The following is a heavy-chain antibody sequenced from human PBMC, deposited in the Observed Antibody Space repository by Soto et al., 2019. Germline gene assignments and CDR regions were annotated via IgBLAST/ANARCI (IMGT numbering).Heavy chain of an antibody. D-gene: IGHD6-19*01. CDR2: IYWDDDK. CDR3: ARRSAVAGIGNWFDP. Sequence: QITLKESGPTLVKPTQTLTLTCTFSGFSLSTSGVAVGWIRQPPGKALEWLALIYWDDDKRYSPSLKSRLTITTDTSKNQVVLTITNMDPVDTATYYCARRSAVAGIGNWFDPWGQGTLVTVSS. CDR1: GFSLSTSGVA. J-gene: IGHJ5*02. V-gene: IGHV2-5*02.